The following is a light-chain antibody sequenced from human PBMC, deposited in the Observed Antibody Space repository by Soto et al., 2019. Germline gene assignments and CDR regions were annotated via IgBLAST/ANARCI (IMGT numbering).Light chain of an antibody. CDR1: QSVSNY. Sequence: EIVLTQSPATLSLSPGERATLTCRASQSVSNYLAWYQQKPGQAPRLLIYDASNRATGIPARFSGGGSGTGFTLTISSLEPEDFAVYYCQQRSNWPPSTFGQGTRLEIK. V-gene: IGKV3-11*01. J-gene: IGKJ5*01. CDR2: DAS. CDR3: QQRSNWPPST.